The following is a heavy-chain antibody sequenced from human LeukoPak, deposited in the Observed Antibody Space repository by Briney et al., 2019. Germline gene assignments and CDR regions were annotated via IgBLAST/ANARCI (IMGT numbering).Heavy chain of an antibody. CDR2: ISSSGSTI. V-gene: IGHV3-48*03. J-gene: IGHJ4*02. D-gene: IGHD2-15*01. CDR3: TREQDREAAATVMGDS. Sequence: GGSLRLSCAASGFTFSSYEMNWVRQAPGKGLEWVSYISSSGSTIYYADSVKGRFTISRDNAKNSLYLQMNSLRAEDTAVYYCTREQDREAAATVMGDSWGQGTLVTVSS. CDR1: GFTFSSYE.